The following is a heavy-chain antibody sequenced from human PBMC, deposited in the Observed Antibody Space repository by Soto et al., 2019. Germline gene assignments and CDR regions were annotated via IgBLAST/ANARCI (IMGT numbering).Heavy chain of an antibody. V-gene: IGHV4-4*07. J-gene: IGHJ1*01. D-gene: IGHD2-2*01. CDR3: ARDYPHCSRTSCYFQD. CDR1: GDSISSYY. CDR2: IYSSVST. Sequence: PSETLSLTCTVSGDSISSYYWSWIRQPAGKGLEWIGRIYSSVSTNYNPSLKSRVTMSVDTSMNQFSLKLSSVTAADTAVYFCARDYPHCSRTSCYFQDWGQGTLVTVSS.